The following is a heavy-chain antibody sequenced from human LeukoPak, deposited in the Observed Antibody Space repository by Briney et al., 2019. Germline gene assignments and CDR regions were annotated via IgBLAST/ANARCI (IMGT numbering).Heavy chain of an antibody. CDR1: GFTFSNHE. Sequence: GGSLRLSCAASGFTFSNHEMNWVRQAPGKGLEWVSYTKSDNTIFYTDSVEGRFTISRDNAENSLFLQMNGLRVKDTATYYCVRGGYCTTTICYALNAYDIWGQGTVVTVSS. J-gene: IGHJ3*02. D-gene: IGHD2-2*01. CDR3: VRGGYCTTTICYALNAYDI. CDR2: TKSDNTI. V-gene: IGHV3-48*03.